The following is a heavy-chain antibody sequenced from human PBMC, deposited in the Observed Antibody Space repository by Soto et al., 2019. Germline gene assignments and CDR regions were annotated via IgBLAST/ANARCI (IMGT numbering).Heavy chain of an antibody. CDR3: ARHGYSNSKNWFEP. CDR1: GGSISSSSYY. D-gene: IGHD4-4*01. J-gene: IGHJ5*02. V-gene: IGHV4-39*01. CDR2: IYYSGST. Sequence: PSETLSLTCTVSGGSISSSSYYWGWIRQPPGKGLEWIGSIYYSGSTYYNPSLKSRVTISVDTSKNQFSLKLSSVTAADTAVYYCARHGYSNSKNWFEPWGQGTLVTVPS.